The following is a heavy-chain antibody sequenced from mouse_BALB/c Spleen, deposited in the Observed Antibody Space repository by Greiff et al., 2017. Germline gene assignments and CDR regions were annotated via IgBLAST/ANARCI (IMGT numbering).Heavy chain of an antibody. J-gene: IGHJ4*01. CDR3: ARLRWMDY. Sequence: VQLKQSGAELVRPGALVKLSCKASGFNIKDYYMHWVKQRPEQGLEWIGWIDPENGNTIYDPKFQGKASITADTSSNTAYLQLSSLTSEDTAVYYCARLRWMDYWGQGTSVTVSS. CDR1: GFNIKDYY. D-gene: IGHD1-1*02. CDR2: IDPENGNT. V-gene: IGHV14-1*02.